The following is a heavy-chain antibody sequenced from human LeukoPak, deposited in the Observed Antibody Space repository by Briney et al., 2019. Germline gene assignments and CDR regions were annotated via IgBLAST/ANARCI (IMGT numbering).Heavy chain of an antibody. CDR1: EFTFSSFW. D-gene: IGHD2-15*01. J-gene: IGHJ3*02. CDR3: ARRSGGDAFDM. Sequence: GGSLRLSCAASEFTFSSFWMIWVRQAPGKGLEWVDSIRPDGSERYFVESVKGRFTLSRDNAKDSLNLQMNSLRAEDTAVYYCARRSGGDAFDMWGQGTMVTVSS. CDR2: IRPDGSER. V-gene: IGHV3-7*03.